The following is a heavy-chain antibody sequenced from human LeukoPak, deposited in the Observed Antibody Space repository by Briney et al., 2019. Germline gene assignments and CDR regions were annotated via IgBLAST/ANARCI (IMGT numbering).Heavy chain of an antibody. Sequence: SETLSLTCTVSGGSISSYYWSWIRQPPGKGLEWIGYIYYSGSTNYNPSLKSRVTISVDTSKNQFSLKLSSVTAADTAVYYCARGWRVRGPFDYWGQGTLVTVSS. CDR3: ARGWRVRGPFDY. V-gene: IGHV4-59*08. CDR2: IYYSGST. J-gene: IGHJ4*02. CDR1: GGSISSYY. D-gene: IGHD3-10*01.